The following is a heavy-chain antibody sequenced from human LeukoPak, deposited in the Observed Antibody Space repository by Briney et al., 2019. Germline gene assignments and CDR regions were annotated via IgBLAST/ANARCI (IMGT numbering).Heavy chain of an antibody. CDR1: GFSFSNYW. D-gene: IGHD3-22*01. V-gene: IGHV3-7*01. J-gene: IGHJ5*02. Sequence: HSGGSLRLSCAASGFSFSNYWMSWVRQAPGKGLEWVANIKLDGSEKYYVESVKGRFTISRDNAENSLYLQMNNLRAEDTAVYYCARPHSGYSFWFDPWGQGTLVTVSS. CDR3: ARPHSGYSFWFDP. CDR2: IKLDGSEK.